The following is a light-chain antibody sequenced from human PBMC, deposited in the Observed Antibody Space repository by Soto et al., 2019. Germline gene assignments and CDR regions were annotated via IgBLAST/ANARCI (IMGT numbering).Light chain of an antibody. J-gene: IGKJ1*01. CDR1: QSIGSN. Sequence: EIVMTQSPATLSVSPGERVTLSCRASQSIGSNLAWYQQKPGQAPRLLISGASTRATGIPARFSGSGSGTEFTLTISSLQSEDSAVYYCQQYNNWPPGAFGQGTKVEIK. V-gene: IGKV3-15*01. CDR3: QQYNNWPPGA. CDR2: GAS.